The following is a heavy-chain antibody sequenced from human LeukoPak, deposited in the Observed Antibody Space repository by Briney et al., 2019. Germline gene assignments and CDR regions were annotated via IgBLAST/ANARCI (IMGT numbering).Heavy chain of an antibody. V-gene: IGHV3-48*04. J-gene: IGHJ4*02. CDR3: ANEEWYRFDY. CDR1: GFTFSTYS. Sequence: GGSLRLSCAASGFTFSTYSMNWVRQAPGKGLEWVSYISSSTISYADSVKGRFTITRDNAKNSLFLQMNSLRAEDTALYYCANEEWYRFDYWGQGTLVTVPS. D-gene: IGHD2-8*01. CDR2: ISSSTI.